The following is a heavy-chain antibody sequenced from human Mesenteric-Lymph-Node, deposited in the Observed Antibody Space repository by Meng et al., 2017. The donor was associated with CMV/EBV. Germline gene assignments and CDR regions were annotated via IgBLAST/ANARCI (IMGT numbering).Heavy chain of an antibody. CDR3: ARGGSDEQGWELLAS. Sequence: GGSFSLYSWTWIRQAPGKRLEWIGEVDRSGGANYNPSFKSRVSISLDTSMEQFYLKMTSLTAADTAVYYCARGGSDEQGWELLASWGQGLLVTVSS. CDR2: VDRSGGA. V-gene: IGHV4-34*01. CDR1: GGSFSLYS. D-gene: IGHD4-23*01. J-gene: IGHJ4*02.